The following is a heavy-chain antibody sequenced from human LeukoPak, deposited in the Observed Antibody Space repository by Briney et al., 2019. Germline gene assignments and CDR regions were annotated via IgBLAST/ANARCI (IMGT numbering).Heavy chain of an antibody. CDR3: ASTLTYYYGSGSYYIDC. V-gene: IGHV4-39*01. J-gene: IGHJ4*02. CDR1: GASIRSSSYY. CDR2: IFYSGST. Sequence: SSETLSLTCTVSGASIRSSSYYWGWIRQPPGRGLEWIGSIFYSGSTYYNPSIKSRVTISVDTSKNQFSLKLGSVTAADTAVYYCASTLTYYYGSGSYYIDCWGQGTLVTVSS. D-gene: IGHD3-10*01.